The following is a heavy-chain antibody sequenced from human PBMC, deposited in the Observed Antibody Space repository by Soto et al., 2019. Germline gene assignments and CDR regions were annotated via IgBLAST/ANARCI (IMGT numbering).Heavy chain of an antibody. Sequence: QVQLQESGPGLVKPSETLSLTCTVSGDSISGHYWSWIRQPPGKGLEWIGYISYSGRTNYNPSLKSRIPISLDMSKNQFSLKLNSVTAADTAVYYCARGYNNYYYVMDVWGQGTSVTVSS. J-gene: IGHJ6*02. D-gene: IGHD1-1*01. V-gene: IGHV4-59*11. CDR2: ISYSGRT. CDR3: ARGYNNYYYVMDV. CDR1: GDSISGHY.